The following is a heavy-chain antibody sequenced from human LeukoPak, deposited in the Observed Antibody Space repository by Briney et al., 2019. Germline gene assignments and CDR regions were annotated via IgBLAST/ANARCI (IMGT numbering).Heavy chain of an antibody. CDR3: ARLWGYGDPFGNGQGEDFDY. CDR1: GYTFASYG. D-gene: IGHD4-17*01. V-gene: IGHV1-18*01. J-gene: IGHJ4*02. CDR2: ISAYNGNT. Sequence: ASVKVSCKASGYTFASYGISWVRQAPGQGLEWMGWISAYNGNTNYAQKLQGRVTMTTDTSTSTAYMELRSLRSDDTAVYYCARLWGYGDPFGNGQGEDFDYWGQGTLVTVSS.